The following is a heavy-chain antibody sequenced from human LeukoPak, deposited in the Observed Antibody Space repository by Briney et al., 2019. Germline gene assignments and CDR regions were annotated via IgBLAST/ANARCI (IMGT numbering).Heavy chain of an antibody. V-gene: IGHV4-4*02. CDR1: GGSISSSNW. Sequence: GTLSLTCAVSGGSISSSNWWSWVRQPPGKGLEWIGEIYHSGSTNYNPSLKSRVTISVDKSKNQFSLKLSSVTAADTAVYYCARAALVSQWLVPRRYYFDYWGQRTLVTVSS. CDR3: ARAALVSQWLVPRRYYFDY. CDR2: IYHSGST. J-gene: IGHJ4*02. D-gene: IGHD6-19*01.